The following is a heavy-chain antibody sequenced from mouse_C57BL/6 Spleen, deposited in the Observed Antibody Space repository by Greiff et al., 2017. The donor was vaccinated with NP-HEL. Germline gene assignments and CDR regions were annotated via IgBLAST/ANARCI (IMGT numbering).Heavy chain of an antibody. J-gene: IGHJ2*01. CDR2: IRNKANGYTT. Sequence: EVQLVESGGGLVQPGGSLSLSCAASGFTFTDYYMSWVRQPPGKALEWLGFIRNKANGYTTEYSASVKGRFTISSDNSQSILYLQMNALRAEDSATYYCARYPLTGFDYWGKGTTLTVSS. CDR1: GFTFTDYY. V-gene: IGHV7-3*01. CDR3: ARYPLTGFDY. D-gene: IGHD4-1*01.